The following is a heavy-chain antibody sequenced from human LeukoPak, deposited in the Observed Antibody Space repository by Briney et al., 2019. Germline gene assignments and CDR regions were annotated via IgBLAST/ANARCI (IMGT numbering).Heavy chain of an antibody. D-gene: IGHD5-12*01. Sequence: GGSLRLSCAASGFTFSSYAMSWVRQAPGKGLEWVSAISGSGGSRYYADSVKGRFTISRDNSKNTLYLQMNSLRAEDTAVYYCALPRSGYSRYGADYWGQGTLVTVSS. CDR3: ALPRSGYSRYGADY. CDR2: ISGSGGSR. CDR1: GFTFSSYA. J-gene: IGHJ4*02. V-gene: IGHV3-23*01.